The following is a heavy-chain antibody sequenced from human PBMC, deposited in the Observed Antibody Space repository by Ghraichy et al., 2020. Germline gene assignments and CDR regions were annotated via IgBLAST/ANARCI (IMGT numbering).Heavy chain of an antibody. D-gene: IGHD3-22*01. J-gene: IGHJ6*02. Sequence: ASVKVSCKASGYTFTSYGISWVRQAPGQGLEWMRWISAYNGNTNYAQKFQGRVTMTTDTSTSTAYMELRSLRSDDTAVYYCARERHYYDSSGLYSPNYYYGMDVGGQGTTVTVSS. CDR3: ARERHYYDSSGLYSPNYYYGMDV. CDR1: GYTFTSYG. CDR2: ISAYNGNT. V-gene: IGHV1-18*01.